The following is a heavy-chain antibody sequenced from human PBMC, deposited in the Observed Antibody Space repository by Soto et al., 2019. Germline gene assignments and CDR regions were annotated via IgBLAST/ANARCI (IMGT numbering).Heavy chain of an antibody. CDR3: AKYAGLSPGVRFNFDH. V-gene: IGHV3-23*01. Sequence: GGSLRLSCAASGFTFSTYSIAWVRQTSGRWLEWVSTISGSGGTTYYADSVKGRFTVSRANSRNTLYLQMNSLRAEDTAIYYCAKYAGLSPGVRFNFDHWGQGXLVTVYS. CDR1: GFTFSTYS. CDR2: ISGSGGTT. J-gene: IGHJ4*02. D-gene: IGHD7-27*01.